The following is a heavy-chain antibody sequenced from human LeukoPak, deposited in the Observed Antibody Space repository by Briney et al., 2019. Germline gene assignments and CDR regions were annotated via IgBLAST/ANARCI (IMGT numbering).Heavy chain of an antibody. CDR1: GFTSSSYA. V-gene: IGHV3-23*01. CDR3: AKVITFGGVISHFDY. D-gene: IGHD3-16*02. J-gene: IGHJ4*02. Sequence: GGSLRLSCAASGFTSSSYAMSWVRQAPGKGLERVSGISGSGGSTYYPDSVKGRCTTSRDNSKNTLYLQMNSLRAEDTAVYYCAKVITFGGVISHFDYWGQGTLVTVSS. CDR2: ISGSGGST.